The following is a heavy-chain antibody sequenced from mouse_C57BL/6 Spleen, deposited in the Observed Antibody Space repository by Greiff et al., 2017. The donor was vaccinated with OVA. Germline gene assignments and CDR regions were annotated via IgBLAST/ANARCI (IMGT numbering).Heavy chain of an antibody. CDR3: ARENYGSSYVSDY. Sequence: VQLQQSGAELVKPGASVKLSCKASGYTFTSYWMQWVKQRPGQGLEWIGEIDPSDSYTNYNQKFKGKATLTVDTSSSTAYMQLSSLTSEDSAVYYCARENYGSSYVSDYWGQGTTLTVSS. CDR2: IDPSDSYT. J-gene: IGHJ2*01. V-gene: IGHV1-50*01. D-gene: IGHD1-1*01. CDR1: GYTFTSYW.